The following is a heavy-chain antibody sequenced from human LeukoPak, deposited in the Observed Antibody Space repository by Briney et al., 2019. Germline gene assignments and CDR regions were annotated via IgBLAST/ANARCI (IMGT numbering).Heavy chain of an antibody. CDR1: GFTLSSFG. CDR3: AKDADTATIIYWYFDL. J-gene: IGHJ2*01. V-gene: IGHV3-30*18. Sequence: GRSLRLSCTASGFTLSSFGMHWVRQAPGKGLEWVAVISDDGSNTYYADSVKGRFTISRDNSKNTLYLQLNSLITEDTAVYYCAKDADTATIIYWYFDLWGRGTLVTVSS. CDR2: ISDDGSNT. D-gene: IGHD5-18*01.